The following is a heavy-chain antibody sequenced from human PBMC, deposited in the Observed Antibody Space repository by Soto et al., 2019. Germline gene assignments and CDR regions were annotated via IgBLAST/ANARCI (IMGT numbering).Heavy chain of an antibody. CDR2: IWDDGSNK. CDR1: GFTFSSSG. Sequence: ESGGGVVQPGRSLRLSCVASGFTFSSSGMHWVRQAPGKGLEWLAVIWDDGSNKIYADSVKGRFTISRDNSGNTLYLQMDSLRAEDTAVYYCARDLGSSPFDYWGQGTLVTVSS. J-gene: IGHJ4*02. CDR3: ARDLGSSPFDY. V-gene: IGHV3-33*01. D-gene: IGHD6-19*01.